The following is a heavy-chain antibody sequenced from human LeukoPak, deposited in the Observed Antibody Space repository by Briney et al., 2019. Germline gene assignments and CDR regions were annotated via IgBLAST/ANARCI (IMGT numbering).Heavy chain of an antibody. J-gene: IGHJ4*02. CDR1: GFTFSSYG. V-gene: IGHV3-33*01. D-gene: IGHD6-13*01. Sequence: QPGGSLRLSCAASGFTFSSYGMHWVRQAPGKGLEWVAVIWYDGSNKYYADSVKGRFTISRDNSKNTLYLQMNSLRAEDTAVYYCARERHYSNLEHWGQGTLVTVSS. CDR3: ARERHYSNLEH. CDR2: IWYDGSNK.